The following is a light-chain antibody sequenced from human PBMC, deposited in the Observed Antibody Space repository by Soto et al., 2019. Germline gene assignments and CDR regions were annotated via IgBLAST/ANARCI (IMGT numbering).Light chain of an antibody. V-gene: IGKV4-1*01. CDR3: QQYYSTPPYT. CDR2: WAS. J-gene: IGKJ2*01. CDR1: QSVLYSSNNKNY. Sequence: DIVMTQSPDSLAVSLGERATINCKSSQSVLYSSNNKNYLAWYQQKPGQPPKLLIYWASTRESGFPDRFSGSGSGTDFTLTISILQAEDVAVYYCQQYYSTPPYTFGQGTKLEIK.